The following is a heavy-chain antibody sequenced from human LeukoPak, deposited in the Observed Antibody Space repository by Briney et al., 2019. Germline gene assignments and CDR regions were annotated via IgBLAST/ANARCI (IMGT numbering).Heavy chain of an antibody. J-gene: IGHJ4*02. D-gene: IGHD1-1*01. Sequence: KSSETLSLTCTVSGGSISSGDYYWSWIRQPPGKGLEWIGYIYYSGSTYYNPSLKSRVTISVDMSKNQFSLKLSSVTAADTAVYYCARDWSVLWNPSETDYWGQGTLVTVSS. CDR3: ARDWSVLWNPSETDY. CDR1: GGSISSGDYY. V-gene: IGHV4-30-4*08. CDR2: IYYSGST.